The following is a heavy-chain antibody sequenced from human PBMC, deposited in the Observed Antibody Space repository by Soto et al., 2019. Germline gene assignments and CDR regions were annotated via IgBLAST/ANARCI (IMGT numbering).Heavy chain of an antibody. CDR1: GFTFDDYA. CDR2: ISWNSGSI. J-gene: IGHJ6*04. V-gene: IGHV3-9*01. Sequence: GGSLRLSCAASGFTFDDYAMHWVRQAPGKGLEWVSGISWNSGSIGYADSVKGRFTISRDNAKNSLYLQMNSLRAEDTALYYCAKSLSGLLSTSCYNGWGKGTTVTVSS. D-gene: IGHD2-2*02. CDR3: AKSLSGLLSTSCYNG.